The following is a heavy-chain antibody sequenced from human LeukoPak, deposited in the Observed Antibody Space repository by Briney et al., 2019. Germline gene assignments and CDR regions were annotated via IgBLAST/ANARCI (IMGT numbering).Heavy chain of an antibody. CDR2: IYYSGST. Sequence: SETLSLTCTVSGDSISSSSYYWDWIRQPPGKGLEWIGYIYYSGSTNYNPSLESRVTSSLDTSKNQFSLTLNSVTAADTAVYYCVRADYNGGNPGSFDIWGRGTMVTVSS. J-gene: IGHJ3*02. CDR1: GDSISSSSYY. D-gene: IGHD2-8*01. V-gene: IGHV4-61*05. CDR3: VRADYNGGNPGSFDI.